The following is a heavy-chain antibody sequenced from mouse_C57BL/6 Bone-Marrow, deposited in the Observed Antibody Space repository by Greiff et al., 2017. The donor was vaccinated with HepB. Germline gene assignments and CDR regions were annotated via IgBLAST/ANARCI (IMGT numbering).Heavy chain of an antibody. CDR3: TTSLFSTTVEWDYFDY. D-gene: IGHD1-1*01. J-gene: IGHJ2*01. Sequence: VQLQQSGAELVRPGASVKLSCTASGFNIKDDYMHWVKQRPEQGLEWIGWIDPENGDTEYASKFQGKATITADTSSNTAYLQLSILTSDDTAVYYCTTSLFSTTVEWDYFDYWGQGTTLTVSS. CDR2: IDPENGDT. V-gene: IGHV14-4*01. CDR1: GFNIKDDY.